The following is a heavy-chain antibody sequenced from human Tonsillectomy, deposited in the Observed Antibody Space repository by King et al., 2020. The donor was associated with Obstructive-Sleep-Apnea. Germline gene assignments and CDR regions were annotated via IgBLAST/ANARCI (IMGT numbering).Heavy chain of an antibody. CDR2: IYYSGST. J-gene: IGHJ5*02. D-gene: IGHD6-13*01. Sequence: VQLQESGPGLVKPSQTLSLTCTVSGCSISSGGYYWSCIRQHPGKGLEWIGYIYYSGSTPYNPSLKSRVTISLDTSKNQFSLKLSSVTAADTALFYCARNSKGSFDPWGQGMLVTVSS. CDR3: ARNSKGSFDP. CDR1: GCSISSGGYY. V-gene: IGHV4-31*03.